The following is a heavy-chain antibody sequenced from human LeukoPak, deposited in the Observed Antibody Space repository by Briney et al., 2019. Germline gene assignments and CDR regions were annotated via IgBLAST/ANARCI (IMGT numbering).Heavy chain of an antibody. Sequence: PGRSLRLSCAASGFTFSTFTMSWVRQAPGKGLEWVSSISSSSYSIYYADSVKGRFTVSRDNAKNSLYLQMNSLRAEDTAVYYCARDSFGSGTWFDPWGQGTLVTVSS. CDR1: GFTFSTFT. D-gene: IGHD3-10*01. CDR2: ISSSSYSI. J-gene: IGHJ5*02. V-gene: IGHV3-21*01. CDR3: ARDSFGSGTWFDP.